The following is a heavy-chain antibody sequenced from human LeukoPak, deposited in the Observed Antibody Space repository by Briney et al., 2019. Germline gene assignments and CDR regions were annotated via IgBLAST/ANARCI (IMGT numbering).Heavy chain of an antibody. V-gene: IGHV5-51*01. Sequence: GESLKISCKASGYSFTTYWIGWVRQVPGKGLEWMGIIYPGDSDTRYSPSFQGQVTISADKSISTAYLQWSSLKASDTAMYYCAREGSSWYHAFDIWGQGTMVTVSS. CDR1: GYSFTTYW. CDR2: IYPGDSDT. CDR3: AREGSSWYHAFDI. J-gene: IGHJ3*02. D-gene: IGHD6-13*01.